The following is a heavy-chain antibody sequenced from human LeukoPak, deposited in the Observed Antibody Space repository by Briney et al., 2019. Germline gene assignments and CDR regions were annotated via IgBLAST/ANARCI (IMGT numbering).Heavy chain of an antibody. CDR2: ISYDGSNK. Sequence: GGSLRLSCAASGFTFSGYWMHWVRQAPGKGLEWVAVISYDGSNKYYADSVKGRFTISRDNSKNTLYLQMNSLRAEDTAVYYCAKQYYYDSSGSSAVWGQETMVTVSS. CDR3: AKQYYYDSSGSSAV. V-gene: IGHV3-30*18. J-gene: IGHJ3*01. CDR1: GFTFSGYW. D-gene: IGHD3-22*01.